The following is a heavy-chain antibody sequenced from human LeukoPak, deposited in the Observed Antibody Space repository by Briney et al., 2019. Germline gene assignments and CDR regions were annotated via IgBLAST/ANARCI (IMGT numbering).Heavy chain of an antibody. V-gene: IGHV4-4*07. Sequence: PSETLPLTCSVSGGSISSYYWSWIRQPAGKGLEWIGRVYSSGSTNYNPSLKSRVTMSVDTSKSHFSLKLSSVTAADTAVYYCARDSTTVTTEDHYYYYYMDVWGIGTTVTVSS. CDR3: ARDSTTVTTEDHYYYYYMDV. CDR2: VYSSGST. CDR1: GGSISSYY. J-gene: IGHJ6*03. D-gene: IGHD4-17*01.